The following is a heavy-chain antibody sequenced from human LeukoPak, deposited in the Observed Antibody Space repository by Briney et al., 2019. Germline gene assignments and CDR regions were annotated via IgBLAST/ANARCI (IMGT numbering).Heavy chain of an antibody. CDR3: VKEPAPYSLGDA. Sequence: GGSLRLSCAASVFTFSRYGMHWVRQAPGKGLEWVAVVWDNGINKFYADTMKGRFTISRDNSKHTLSLHMNSLRAEDTAVYYCVKEPAPYSLGDAWGKGTTVTVSS. CDR1: VFTFSRYG. CDR2: VWDNGINK. J-gene: IGHJ6*04. V-gene: IGHV3-33*06. D-gene: IGHD3-16*01.